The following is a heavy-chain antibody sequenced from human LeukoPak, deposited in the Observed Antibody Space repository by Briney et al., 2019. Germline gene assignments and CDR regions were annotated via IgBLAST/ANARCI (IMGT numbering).Heavy chain of an antibody. CDR2: IRSKANSYAT. Sequence: GGSLRLSCAASGFTFSGSAMHWVRQASGKGLEWVGRIRSKANSYATAYAASVKGRFTISRDDSKNTAYLQMNSLKTEDTAVYYCTRRLGSSSWGRFDYWGQGTLVTVSS. CDR3: TRRLGSSSWGRFDY. V-gene: IGHV3-73*01. D-gene: IGHD6-13*01. J-gene: IGHJ4*02. CDR1: GFTFSGSA.